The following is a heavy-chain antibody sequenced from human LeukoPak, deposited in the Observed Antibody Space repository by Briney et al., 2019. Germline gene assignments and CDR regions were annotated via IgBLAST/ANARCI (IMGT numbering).Heavy chain of an antibody. Sequence: GGSLRLSCAASGFTFSFYAMSWVRQAPGKGLEWVSAISGSGESTYYADSVKGRFTISRDNSQNTLYLQMNSLRAEDAAVYYCGKHGYSSGWPQVPLDYWGQGTLVTVSS. CDR2: ISGSGEST. CDR3: GKHGYSSGWPQVPLDY. J-gene: IGHJ4*02. D-gene: IGHD6-19*01. CDR1: GFTFSFYA. V-gene: IGHV3-23*01.